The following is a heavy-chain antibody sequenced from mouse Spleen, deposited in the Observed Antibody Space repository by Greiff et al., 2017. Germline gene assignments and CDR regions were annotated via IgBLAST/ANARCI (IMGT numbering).Heavy chain of an antibody. CDR2: IYPSDSET. J-gene: IGHJ3*01. CDR1: GYTFTSYW. Sequence: QVQLQQPGAELVRPGSSVKLSCKASGYTFTSYWMDWVKQRPGQGLEWIGKIYPSDSETHYNQKFKDKATLTVDKSSSTAYMQLSSLTSEDSAVYFCERWNYDYDGSWFAYWGQGTLVTVSA. CDR3: ERWNYDYDGSWFAY. D-gene: IGHD2-4*01. V-gene: IGHV1-61*01.